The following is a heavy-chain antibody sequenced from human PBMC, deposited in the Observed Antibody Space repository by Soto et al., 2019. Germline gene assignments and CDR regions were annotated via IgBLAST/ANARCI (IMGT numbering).Heavy chain of an antibody. J-gene: IGHJ4*02. CDR1: GFTCSSYA. CDR3: AKSITARPFDY. V-gene: IGHV3-23*01. Sequence: PGGSLRLSCKASGFTCSSYAMSWVRQAPGKGLEWVSAISGSGGNTYYADSVKGRFTISRDNSKNTLYLQMNSLRAEDTAVYYCAKSITARPFDYWGQGALVTVSS. CDR2: ISGSGGNT. D-gene: IGHD6-6*01.